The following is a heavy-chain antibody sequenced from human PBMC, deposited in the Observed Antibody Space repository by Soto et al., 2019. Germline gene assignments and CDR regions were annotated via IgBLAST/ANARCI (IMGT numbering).Heavy chain of an antibody. V-gene: IGHV1-69*01. CDR3: ARGSRYCSGGSCYPWTMDV. CDR2: IIPIFGTA. CDR1: GGTFSSYA. Sequence: QVQLVQSGAEVKQPGSSVKVSCKASGGTFSSYAISWVRQAPGQGLEWMGGIIPIFGTANYAQKFQGRVTITADESTSTAYMELSSLRSEDTAVYYCARGSRYCSGGSCYPWTMDVWGQGTTVTVSS. J-gene: IGHJ6*02. D-gene: IGHD2-15*01.